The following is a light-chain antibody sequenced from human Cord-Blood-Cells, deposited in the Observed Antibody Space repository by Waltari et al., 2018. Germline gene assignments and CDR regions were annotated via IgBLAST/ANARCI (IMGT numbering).Light chain of an antibody. Sequence: DIVMTQSPDSLAVSLGERATINCKSSQSVLYSSNNKNHLAGYQQKPGQPPKLRIYFASTRESRVPDRFSGSESGPDFTLTISSLQAEDVAVYYCQQYYSTPYTFGQGTKLETK. CDR2: FAS. CDR3: QQYYSTPYT. V-gene: IGKV4-1*01. J-gene: IGKJ2*01. CDR1: QSVLYSSNNKNH.